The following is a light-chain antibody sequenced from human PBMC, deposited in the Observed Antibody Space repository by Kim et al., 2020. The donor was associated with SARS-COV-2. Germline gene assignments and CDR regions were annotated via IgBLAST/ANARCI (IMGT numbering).Light chain of an antibody. CDR2: AAS. J-gene: IGKJ1*01. Sequence: DIQMTQSPSTLSASIGDTVTITCRASQSVSTWLAWYQHRPGKPPKVLIYAASTLEDGVPSRFSGSGYGTEFTLTITTLQPEDFATYYCQQYQTYWAFGQGTKVDIK. CDR1: QSVSTW. V-gene: IGKV1-5*03. CDR3: QQYQTYWA.